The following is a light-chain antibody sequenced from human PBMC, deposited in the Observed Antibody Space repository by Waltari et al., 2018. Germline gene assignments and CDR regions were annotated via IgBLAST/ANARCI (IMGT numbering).Light chain of an antibody. CDR1: SSNIGSKY. J-gene: IGLJ2*01. CDR2: SDH. CDR3: AAWDDSLGGWV. Sequence: QSVLTQAPSASGTPGQRVTVSCSGSSSNIGSKYVYWFQHLPGTAPKLLRYSDHQRPSGFPDRFSGSKSGTSASLAISGRRSEDEADYYCAAWDDSLGGWVFGGGTKLTVL. V-gene: IGLV1-47*02.